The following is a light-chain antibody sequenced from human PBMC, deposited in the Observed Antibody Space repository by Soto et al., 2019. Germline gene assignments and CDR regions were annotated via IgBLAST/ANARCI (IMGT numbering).Light chain of an antibody. CDR1: QSISTS. V-gene: IGKV1-17*01. CDR3: LQHYTYPRT. J-gene: IGKJ1*01. CDR2: GAS. Sequence: IHMTHSPSSLSASVLYRVTITFLTSQSISTSLNWYQQKAGKAPKLLIYGASSLQSGVPSRFSGSGSGTEFSLTITSLQPEDFATYYCLQHYTYPRTFGQGTKVDIK.